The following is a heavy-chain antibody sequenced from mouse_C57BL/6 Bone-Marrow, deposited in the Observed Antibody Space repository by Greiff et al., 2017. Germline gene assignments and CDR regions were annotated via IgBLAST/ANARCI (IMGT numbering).Heavy chain of an antibody. CDR2: IYPRSGNT. J-gene: IGHJ4*01. CDR3: VLGRELRLGAMDY. D-gene: IGHD3-2*02. Sequence: QVQLQQSGAELARPGASVKLSCKASGYTFTCYGISWVKQRTGQGLEWIGEIYPRSGNTYYNEKFKGKATLTADKSSSTAYMELRSLTSEDSAVYFCVLGRELRLGAMDYWGQGTSVTVAS. CDR1: GYTFTCYG. V-gene: IGHV1-81*01.